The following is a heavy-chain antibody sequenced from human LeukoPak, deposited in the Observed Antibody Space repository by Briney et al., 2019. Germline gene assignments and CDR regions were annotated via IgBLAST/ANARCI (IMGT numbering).Heavy chain of an antibody. CDR1: GFTFSSYA. CDR2: ISGSGGST. D-gene: IGHD6-6*01. J-gene: IGHJ6*02. V-gene: IGHV3-23*01. Sequence: QSGGTLRFSGAASGFTFSSYAMSWDRQAPGQGLEWVSAISGSGGSTYYADSVKDRFTIPRDNSKNTLYLQMNSLRAEDTAVYYCAKDLQPVSIAARLGWYYYGMDVWGQGTTVTVSS. CDR3: AKDLQPVSIAARLGWYYYGMDV.